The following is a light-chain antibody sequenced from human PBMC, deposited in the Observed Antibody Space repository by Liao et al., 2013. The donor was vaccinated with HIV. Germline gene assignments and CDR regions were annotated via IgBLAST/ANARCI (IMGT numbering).Light chain of an antibody. CDR1: KLGDKY. V-gene: IGLV3-1*01. Sequence: SYELTQPPSVSVSPGQTASITCSGDKLGDKYACWYQQKPGQSPVLVIYQDGKRPSGIPQRFSGSTSGNTATLTISGTQAMDEADYYCQAWDSSTEVLFGGGTQLTVL. J-gene: IGLJ2*01. CDR2: QDG. CDR3: QAWDSSTEVL.